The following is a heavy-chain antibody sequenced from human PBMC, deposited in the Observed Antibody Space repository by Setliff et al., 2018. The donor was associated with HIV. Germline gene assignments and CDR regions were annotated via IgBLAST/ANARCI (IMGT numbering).Heavy chain of an antibody. D-gene: IGHD3-16*01. CDR2: INPRGETT. J-gene: IGHJ3*01. Sequence: ASVKVSCKASGETFNNYYIYWVRQAPGQGLEWMGMINPRGETTNYAQKFQGRVTITRDTSTSTVYMELSSLRSEDTAFYYCTRVAVITDDAFDVWGQGTMVTVSS. V-gene: IGHV1-46*02. CDR1: GETFNNYY. CDR3: TRVAVITDDAFDV.